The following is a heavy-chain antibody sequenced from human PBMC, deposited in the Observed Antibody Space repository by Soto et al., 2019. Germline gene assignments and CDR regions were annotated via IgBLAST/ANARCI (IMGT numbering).Heavy chain of an antibody. D-gene: IGHD6-19*01. CDR1: GFTFTSYG. J-gene: IGHJ5*02. Sequence: QVQLVQSGAEVKKPGASVKVSCKASGFTFTSYGFSWVRQAPGEGLEWMGWVSAYNGYTTYAQKLQGRVTMTTDTSTSTAYMELRSLRSDATSVYYCAIAGRSIAVALFDPWGHGTLVTVSS. V-gene: IGHV1-18*01. CDR2: VSAYNGYT. CDR3: AIAGRSIAVALFDP.